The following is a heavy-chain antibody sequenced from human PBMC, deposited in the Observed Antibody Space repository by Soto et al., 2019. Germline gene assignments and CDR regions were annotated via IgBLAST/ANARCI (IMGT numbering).Heavy chain of an antibody. Sequence: GGSLRLSCAASGFTFSSYAMSWVRQAPGKGLEWVSAISGSGGSTYYADSVKGRFTISRDNSKNTLYLQMNSLRAEDTAVYYCAKDRELRFLEWLLSAFDIWAQETMVPVSS. V-gene: IGHV3-23*01. CDR3: AKDRELRFLEWLLSAFDI. J-gene: IGHJ3*02. CDR2: ISGSGGST. D-gene: IGHD3-3*01. CDR1: GFTFSSYA.